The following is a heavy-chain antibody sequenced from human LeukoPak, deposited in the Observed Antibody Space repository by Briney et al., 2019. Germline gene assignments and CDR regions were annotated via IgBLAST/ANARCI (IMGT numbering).Heavy chain of an antibody. D-gene: IGHD3-10*01. CDR1: GFTFGSYW. CDR2: IKQAGSEK. Sequence: GGSLRLSCAVSGFTFGSYWMSWVRQAPGKGLEWVANIKQAGSEKYYVDSVKGRFTISGDNAKNSLYLQMNSLRAEDTAVYYCARDYYGRQRGYWYFDLWGRGTLVTVSS. CDR3: ARDYYGRQRGYWYFDL. V-gene: IGHV3-7*01. J-gene: IGHJ2*01.